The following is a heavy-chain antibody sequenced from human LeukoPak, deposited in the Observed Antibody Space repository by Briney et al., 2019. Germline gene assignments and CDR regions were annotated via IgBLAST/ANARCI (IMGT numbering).Heavy chain of an antibody. Sequence: WMGWINAGNVNTNYSHKVHGRVTITRHTSASTAYMELSSLRSEDTAVYYCARGSTSIWPFDYWGQGTLVTVSS. J-gene: IGHJ4*02. CDR2: INAGNVNT. V-gene: IGHV1-3*01. CDR3: ARGSTSIWPFDY. D-gene: IGHD6-13*01.